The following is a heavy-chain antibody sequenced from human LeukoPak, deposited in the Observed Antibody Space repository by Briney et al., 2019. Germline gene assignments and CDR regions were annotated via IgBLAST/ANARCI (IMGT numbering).Heavy chain of an antibody. CDR3: ARLRGYSYGDFDY. V-gene: IGHV4-39*01. D-gene: IGHD5-18*01. J-gene: IGHJ4*02. Sequence: SETLSLTCTVSGGSISSSSYYWGWVRQPPGKGLKWIGSIYYSGSTYYNSSLKSRVTISVDTSKNQVSLKLSSVTAADTAVYYCARLRGYSYGDFDYWGQGTLVTVSS. CDR1: GGSISSSSYY. CDR2: IYYSGST.